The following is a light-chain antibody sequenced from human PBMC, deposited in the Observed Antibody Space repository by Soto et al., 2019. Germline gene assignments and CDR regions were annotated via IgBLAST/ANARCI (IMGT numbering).Light chain of an antibody. J-gene: IGKJ4*01. CDR3: QQANSLPLT. CDR1: STIGSW. CDR2: AAS. V-gene: IGKV1-12*01. Sequence: DIQVTQSPSSVSASVGDSVTITCRATSTIGSWLAWFQQKPGKAPKLLIYAASTLHSGVPSRFSGNGSGTDFALTISSLQPDESATYYCQQANSLPLTFGGGTKVEVK.